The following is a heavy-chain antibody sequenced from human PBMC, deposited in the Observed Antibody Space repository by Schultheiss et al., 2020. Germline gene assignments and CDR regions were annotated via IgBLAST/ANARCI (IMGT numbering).Heavy chain of an antibody. D-gene: IGHD3-3*01. J-gene: IGHJ2*01. Sequence: GGSLRLSCAASGFTFSSYSMHWVRQAPGKGLVWVSRINSDGSSTSYADSVKGRFTISRDDSKNTLYLQMNSLRTEDTAVYYCTTDWRDFWSGYPYWYFDLWGRGTLVTVSS. CDR3: TTDWRDFWSGYPYWYFDL. CDR1: GFTFSSYS. V-gene: IGHV3-74*01. CDR2: INSDGSST.